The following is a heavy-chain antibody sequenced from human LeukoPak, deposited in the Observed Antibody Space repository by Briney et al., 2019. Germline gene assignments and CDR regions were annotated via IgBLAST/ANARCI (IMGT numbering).Heavy chain of an antibody. CDR3: AREEWELLAFDY. CDR1: GYTFTSYA. Sequence: GASVKVSCKASGYTFTSYAMHWVRQAPGQRLEWMGWINAGNGNTKYSQKFQGRVTITRDTSASTAYMELSSLRSEDTAVYYCAREEWELLAFDYWGQGTLVTVSS. J-gene: IGHJ4*02. V-gene: IGHV1-3*01. D-gene: IGHD1-26*01. CDR2: INAGNGNT.